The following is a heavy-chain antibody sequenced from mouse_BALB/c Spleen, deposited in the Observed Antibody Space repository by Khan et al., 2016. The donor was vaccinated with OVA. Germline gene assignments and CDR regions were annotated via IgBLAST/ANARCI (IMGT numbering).Heavy chain of an antibody. J-gene: IGHJ3*01. Sequence: EVQLQQSGTVLARPGASVKMSCKASGYSFTSYWMYWVKQRPGQGLEWIGGIYPGNSDTDYNQKFKGKAKLTAGTSASTDDMELSSLTNEDSAVYYCTRGGYSSFAYWGQGTLVTVSA. V-gene: IGHV1-5*01. CDR1: GYSFTSYW. D-gene: IGHD1-3*01. CDR2: IYPGNSDT. CDR3: TRGGYSSFAY.